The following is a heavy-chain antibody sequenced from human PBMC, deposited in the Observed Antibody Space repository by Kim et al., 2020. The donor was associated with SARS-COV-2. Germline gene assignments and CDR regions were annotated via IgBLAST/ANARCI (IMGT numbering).Heavy chain of an antibody. J-gene: IGHJ4*02. Sequence: AQKFQGRVTITADESTSTAYMELSSLRSEDTAVYYCATAPGWELLNAFDYWGQGTLVTVSS. D-gene: IGHD1-26*01. CDR3: ATAPGWELLNAFDY. V-gene: IGHV1-69*01.